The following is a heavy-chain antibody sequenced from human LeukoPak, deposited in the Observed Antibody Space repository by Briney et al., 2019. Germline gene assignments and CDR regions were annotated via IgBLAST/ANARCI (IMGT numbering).Heavy chain of an antibody. D-gene: IGHD2-15*01. CDR1: GFTFSSYW. CDR3: ARDYLDGIAAYSGRTQ. J-gene: IGHJ4*02. CDR2: IREDGGEA. Sequence: GGSLRLSCAASGFTFSSYWMTWVRQAPGKGLEWVANIREDGGEAYYVDSVKGRFTVSRDNAKESLYLQMNSLRAEDTAFYYCARDYLDGIAAYSGRTQRGQGTLVTVSS. V-gene: IGHV3-7*01.